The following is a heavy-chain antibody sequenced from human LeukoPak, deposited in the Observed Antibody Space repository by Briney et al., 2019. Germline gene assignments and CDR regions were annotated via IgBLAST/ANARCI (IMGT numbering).Heavy chain of an antibody. V-gene: IGHV3-23*01. J-gene: IGHJ4*02. Sequence: PGASLRLYCAASGFTFSNYAMSWVRQAPGKGLEWVSAITGSGGNTYYADSVKGRFTISRDNSKNTVFLQMNSLRAEDTAVYYCAKWGDYDVLTGYYVSHYWGQGTLVTVSS. D-gene: IGHD3-9*01. CDR2: ITGSGGNT. CDR1: GFTFSNYA. CDR3: AKWGDYDVLTGYYVSHY.